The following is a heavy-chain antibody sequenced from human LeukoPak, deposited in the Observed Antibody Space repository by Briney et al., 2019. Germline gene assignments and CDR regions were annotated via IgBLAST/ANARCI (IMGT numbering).Heavy chain of an antibody. CDR1: GGSFSGYY. CDR3: ARTYYGDNWFDP. V-gene: IGHV4-34*01. J-gene: IGHJ5*02. Sequence: PSETLSLTCAVYGGSFSGYYWSWIRQPPGKGLEWIGEINHSGSTNYNPSLKSRVTISVDTSKNQFSLQLSSVTATDTAMYYCARTYYGDNWFDPWGQGTLVTVSS. CDR2: INHSGST. D-gene: IGHD3-10*01.